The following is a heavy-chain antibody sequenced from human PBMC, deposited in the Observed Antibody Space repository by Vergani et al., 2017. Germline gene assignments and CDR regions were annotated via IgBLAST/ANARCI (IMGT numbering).Heavy chain of an antibody. J-gene: IGHJ4*02. V-gene: IGHV4-59*01. CDR2: IYYSGST. CDR1: GGSISSYY. D-gene: IGHD6-19*01. Sequence: QVQLQESGPGLVKPSETLSLTCTVSGGSISSYYWSWIRQPPGKGLEWIGYIYYSGSTNYNPSLKSRVTISVDTSKNQFSLKLSSVTPAHTAVYYCARAVGSGWYRFFDYWGQGTLVTVSS. CDR3: ARAVGSGWYRFFDY.